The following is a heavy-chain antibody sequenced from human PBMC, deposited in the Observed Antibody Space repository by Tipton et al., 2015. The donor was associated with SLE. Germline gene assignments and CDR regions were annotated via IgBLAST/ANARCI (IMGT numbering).Heavy chain of an antibody. J-gene: IGHJ6*03. CDR2: IYYGGTI. Sequence: TLSLTCNVSVYSISSSHWWGWIRQPPGKGLEWIGHIYYGGTIYYNPSLKSRVTMSIDTSKNQFSLKLSTVTAADTAVYYCARGTVYQIFGYMDVWGKGTTVTVSS. D-gene: IGHD3-3*01. CDR1: VYSISSSHW. CDR3: ARGTVYQIFGYMDV. V-gene: IGHV4-28*02.